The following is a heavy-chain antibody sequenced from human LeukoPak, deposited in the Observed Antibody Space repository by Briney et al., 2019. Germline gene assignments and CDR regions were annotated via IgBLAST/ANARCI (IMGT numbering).Heavy chain of an antibody. Sequence: SETLSLTCTVSGGSISSVNYYWGWIRQPPGKGLEWIGSIYYSGTTYYNPSLKSRVTISVDTSKNQFSLKLSSETAADTALYYCAKHYMGSSYNHGLDCWGQGTLVTVSS. D-gene: IGHD3-10*01. CDR3: AKHYMGSSYNHGLDC. V-gene: IGHV4-39*01. J-gene: IGHJ4*02. CDR2: IYYSGTT. CDR1: GGSISSVNYY.